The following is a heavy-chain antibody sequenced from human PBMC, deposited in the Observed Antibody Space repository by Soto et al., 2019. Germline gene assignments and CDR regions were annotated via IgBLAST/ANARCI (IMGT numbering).Heavy chain of an antibody. CDR3: AKWVSPHRAFDI. V-gene: IGHV4-59*08. J-gene: IGHJ3*02. D-gene: IGHD1-26*01. CDR1: GGSISDIF. CDR2: AHYSRTA. Sequence: QVRLQESGPGLVLPSETLSLTCSVTGGSISDIFWNWVRRPPGKGLEWIGYAHYSRTAKYNPSLKSRVTMSLDSSKNQISLRLSSVTAADTAIYYCAKWVSPHRAFDIWGQGTMVTVSS.